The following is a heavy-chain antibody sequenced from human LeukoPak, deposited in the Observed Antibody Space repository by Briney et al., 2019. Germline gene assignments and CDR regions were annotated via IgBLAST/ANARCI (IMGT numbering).Heavy chain of an antibody. CDR2: ISAYKGNT. J-gene: IGHJ6*03. CDR1: GYTFTSYV. D-gene: IGHD3-10*01. V-gene: IGHV1-18*01. Sequence: ASVKVSCKASGYTFTSYVISWLRQAPGQGLEWMGWISAYKGNTNYAQKLHARVTITTDTYTSTAYMELRSLRSDDTAVYYCAREYGSGSYNYYYYYMDVWGKGTTVTVSS. CDR3: AREYGSGSYNYYYYYMDV.